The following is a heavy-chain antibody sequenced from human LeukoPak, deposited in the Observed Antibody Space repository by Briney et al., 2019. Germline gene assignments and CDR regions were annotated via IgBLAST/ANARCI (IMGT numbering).Heavy chain of an antibody. J-gene: IGHJ4*02. D-gene: IGHD3-10*01. V-gene: IGHV3-20*04. CDR2: INWNGGST. CDR1: GFTFDDYG. Sequence: GGSLRLSCAASGFTFDDYGMSWVRQAPGKGLEWVSGINWNGGSTGYADSVKGRFTISRDNAKNSLYLQMNGLRAEDTALYYCARLSYYGSGSYYSHAPFDYWGQGTLVTVSS. CDR3: ARLSYYGSGSYYSHAPFDY.